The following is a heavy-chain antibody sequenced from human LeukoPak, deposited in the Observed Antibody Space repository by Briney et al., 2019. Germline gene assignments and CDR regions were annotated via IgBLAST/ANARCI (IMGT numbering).Heavy chain of an antibody. D-gene: IGHD2/OR15-2a*01. CDR2: INHSGST. CDR1: GGSFSGYY. V-gene: IGHV4-34*01. CDR3: ARGHHSFTDY. J-gene: IGHJ4*02. Sequence: SETLSLTCAVYGGSFSGYYWSWIRQPPGKGLEWIGEINHSGSTNYNPSLKSRVTISVDTSKNQFSLKLSSVTAADTAVYYCARGHHSFTDYWGQGTLVTVS.